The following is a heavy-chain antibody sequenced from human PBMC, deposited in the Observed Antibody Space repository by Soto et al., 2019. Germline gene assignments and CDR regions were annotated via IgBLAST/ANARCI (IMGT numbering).Heavy chain of an antibody. Sequence: GSLRLSCAASGFTFSSYGMHWVRQAPGKGLGWVAFIWHDGGNKFYAESVKGRFTISRDNSKNTLYLQMTSLSAEDTAMYYCALDGDVNTGFGKDYWGQGTLVTVSS. CDR2: IWHDGGNK. V-gene: IGHV3-30*02. D-gene: IGHD3-16*01. CDR3: ALDGDVNTGFGKDY. J-gene: IGHJ4*02. CDR1: GFTFSSYG.